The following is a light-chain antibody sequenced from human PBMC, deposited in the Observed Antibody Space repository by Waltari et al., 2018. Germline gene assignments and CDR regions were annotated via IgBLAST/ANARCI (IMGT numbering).Light chain of an antibody. Sequence: EIVLTQSPGTLSLSPGERATLSCRASQSVSHSYLAWYQQKPGQAPRLLIYGASSRATGIPDRFSGSGSGTDFTLTISRLEPEDFAVYYCQQYGSSPPYTFGQGTKLEIK. CDR3: QQYGSSPPYT. CDR1: QSVSHSY. J-gene: IGKJ2*01. CDR2: GAS. V-gene: IGKV3-20*01.